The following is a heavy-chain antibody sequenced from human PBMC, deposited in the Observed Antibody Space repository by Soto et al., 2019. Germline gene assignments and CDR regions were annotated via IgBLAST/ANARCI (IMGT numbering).Heavy chain of an antibody. V-gene: IGHV3-53*01. Sequence: EVQLVESGGGLIQPGGSLRLSCAVSGFTVSNNYMSWVRQAPGKGLEGVSVIYSGGYTAYGDSVKGRFTISRDNSKNRLSLQKSCGGADRTAGYCCARPPGGGGYWGQGTLVTVSS. CDR3: ARPPGGGGY. D-gene: IGHD3-10*01. J-gene: IGHJ4*02. CDR1: GFTVSNNY. CDR2: IYSGGYT.